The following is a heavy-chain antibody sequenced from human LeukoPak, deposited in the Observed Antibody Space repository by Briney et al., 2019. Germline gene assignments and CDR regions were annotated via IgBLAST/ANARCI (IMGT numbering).Heavy chain of an antibody. D-gene: IGHD3-22*01. Sequence: LSGGSLRLSCAASGFTFSSYAMSWVRQAPGNGLEWVSAISGSGGSTYYADSVKGRFTISRDNSKNTLYLQMNSLRAEDTAVYYCAKDYYDSSGYYFNYGMDVWGQGTTVTVSS. CDR2: ISGSGGST. CDR1: GFTFSSYA. V-gene: IGHV3-23*01. CDR3: AKDYYDSSGYYFNYGMDV. J-gene: IGHJ6*02.